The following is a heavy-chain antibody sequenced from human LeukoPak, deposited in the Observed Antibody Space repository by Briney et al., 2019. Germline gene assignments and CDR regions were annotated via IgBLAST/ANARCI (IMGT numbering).Heavy chain of an antibody. Sequence: PSETLSLTCTVSGGSISSGGYYWSWIRQHPGKGLEWIGYIYYSGSTYYNPSLKSRVTISVDTSKNQFSLKLSSVTAADTAVYYCARTLTGDLFWFDPWGQGTLVTVSS. CDR3: ARTLTGDLFWFDP. CDR1: GGSISSGGYY. D-gene: IGHD7-27*01. J-gene: IGHJ5*02. CDR2: IYYSGST. V-gene: IGHV4-30-4*08.